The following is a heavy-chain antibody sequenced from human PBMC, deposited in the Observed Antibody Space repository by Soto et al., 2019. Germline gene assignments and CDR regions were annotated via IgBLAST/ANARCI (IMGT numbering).Heavy chain of an antibody. V-gene: IGHV1-18*01. D-gene: IGHD6-19*01. J-gene: IGHJ6*02. CDR3: ARDFRDSQWLVNYGMDV. Sequence: GASVKVSCKASGYTFTSYGISWVRQAPGQGLEWMGWISAYNGNTNYAQKLQGRVTMTTDTSTSTAYMELRSLRSDDTAVYYCARDFRDSQWLVNYGMDVSGQGTTVTVSS. CDR2: ISAYNGNT. CDR1: GYTFTSYG.